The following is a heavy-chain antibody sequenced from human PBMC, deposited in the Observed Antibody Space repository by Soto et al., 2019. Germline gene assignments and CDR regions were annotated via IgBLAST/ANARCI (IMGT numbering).Heavy chain of an antibody. CDR3: ARDGRDIVVVPADAFDI. CDR1: GFTFSDYY. Sequence: GGSLRLSCAASGFTFSDYYMSWIRQAPGKGLEWVSYISSSGSTIYYADSVKGRFTISRDNAKNSLYLQMNSLRAEDTAVYYCARDGRDIVVVPADAFDIWGQGTMVTVSS. V-gene: IGHV3-11*01. D-gene: IGHD2-2*01. CDR2: ISSSGSTI. J-gene: IGHJ3*02.